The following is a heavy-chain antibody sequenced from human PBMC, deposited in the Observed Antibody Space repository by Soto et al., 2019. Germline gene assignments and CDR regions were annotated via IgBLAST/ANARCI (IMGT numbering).Heavy chain of an antibody. V-gene: IGHV1-18*01. J-gene: IGHJ5*02. CDR1: GYTFTSYG. CDR2: ISAYNGNT. Sequence: ASVKVSCKASGYTFTSYGISWVRQAPGQGLEWMGWISAYNGNTNYAQKLQGRVTMTTDTSTSTAYMELRSLRSDDTAVYYCARDYYDSSGYSFNWFDPWSQGTLVTVSS. CDR3: ARDYYDSSGYSFNWFDP. D-gene: IGHD3-22*01.